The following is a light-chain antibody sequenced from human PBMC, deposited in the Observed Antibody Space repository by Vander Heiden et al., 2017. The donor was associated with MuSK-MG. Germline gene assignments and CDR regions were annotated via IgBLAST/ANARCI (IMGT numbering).Light chain of an antibody. V-gene: IGLV3-1*01. CDR1: NWANKY. J-gene: IGLJ3*02. Sequence: SSELTQPPSVSVSPGPTVPITCSGDNWANKYYCWYQQKPGQSPVLVIYRNSKRPSGIPERFTGSNTGNTATLTISGTQAMDEADYYCQAWDSSSHVVFGGGTKLTVL. CDR2: RNS. CDR3: QAWDSSSHVV.